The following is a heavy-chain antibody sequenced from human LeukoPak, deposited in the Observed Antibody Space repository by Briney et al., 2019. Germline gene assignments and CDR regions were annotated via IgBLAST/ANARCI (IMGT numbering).Heavy chain of an antibody. CDR1: GGSISSSSYY. V-gene: IGHV4-39*07. D-gene: IGHD1-26*01. J-gene: IGHJ4*02. CDR2: IYHSGST. CDR3: ARRGGSYGIDY. Sequence: PSETLSLTCTVSGGSISSSSYYWGWIRQPPGKGLEWIGSIYHSGSTCYNPSLKSRVTISVDTSKNQFSLELSSVTAADTAVYYCARRGGSYGIDYWGQGTLVTVSS.